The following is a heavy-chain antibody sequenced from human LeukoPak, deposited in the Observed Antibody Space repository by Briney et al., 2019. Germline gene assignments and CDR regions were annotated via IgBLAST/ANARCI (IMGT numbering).Heavy chain of an antibody. CDR3: ARGSGYSYRFDY. CDR2: IIPIFGTA. D-gene: IGHD5-18*01. J-gene: IGHJ4*02. CDR1: GGTFSSYA. Sequence: SVKVSCKASGGTFSSYAISWVRQAPGQGLEWMGGIIPIFGTANYAQKFQGGVTITADESTSTAYMELSSLRSEDTAVYYCARGSGYSYRFDYWGQGTLVTVSS. V-gene: IGHV1-69*13.